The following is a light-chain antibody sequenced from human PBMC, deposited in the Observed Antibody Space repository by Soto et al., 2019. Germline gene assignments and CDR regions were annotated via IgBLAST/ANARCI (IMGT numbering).Light chain of an antibody. Sequence: ETVMTQSPGTLSVSLGERATLSCRASQSVSIHLAWYQQKPGQAPRLLIYDTSTRATGIPARFSGSGSGTEFTLTIRSLQSEDFAVYYCQQYSNWPPINCGQGKRREIK. CDR2: DTS. CDR1: QSVSIH. J-gene: IGKJ5*01. CDR3: QQYSNWPPIN. V-gene: IGKV3-15*01.